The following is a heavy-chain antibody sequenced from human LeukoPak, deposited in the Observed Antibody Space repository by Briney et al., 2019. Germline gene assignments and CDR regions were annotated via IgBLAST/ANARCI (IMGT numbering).Heavy chain of an antibody. Sequence: ASVKVSCKASGYTLTSHALSWVRQAPGQGLEWMGWIGPYTGKTNYAQKFQGRVTVTTDTSTTTAYMELRSLRSDDTAVYYCASCHCTNGVCYGECEYFQEWGQGTLVTVSS. CDR1: GYTLTSHA. CDR3: ASCHCTNGVCYGECEYFQE. CDR2: IGPYTGKT. V-gene: IGHV1-18*01. J-gene: IGHJ1*01. D-gene: IGHD2-8*01.